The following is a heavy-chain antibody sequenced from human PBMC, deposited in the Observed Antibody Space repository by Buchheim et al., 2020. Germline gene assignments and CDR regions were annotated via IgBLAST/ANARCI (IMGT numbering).Heavy chain of an antibody. Sequence: EVQLVESGGDLVQPGGSLRLSCAASGFTFSSYWMHWVRQAPGKGLVWVSRINSDGSSTSYADSVKGRFTISRDNAKNALNLQMNSLRTEDTAVYYCARDSHFHYYDSSGYNFDYWGQGTL. CDR3: ARDSHFHYYDSSGYNFDY. J-gene: IGHJ4*02. D-gene: IGHD3-22*01. CDR1: GFTFSSYW. CDR2: INSDGSST. V-gene: IGHV3-74*01.